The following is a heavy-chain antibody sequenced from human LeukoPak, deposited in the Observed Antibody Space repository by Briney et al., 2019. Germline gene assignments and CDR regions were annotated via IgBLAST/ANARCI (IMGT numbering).Heavy chain of an antibody. CDR1: GFAFNTYG. J-gene: IGHJ4*02. Sequence: QPGGSLRLSCATFGFAFNTYGMHWVRQAPGKGLEWVAFVSLDGGTQNYADSVKGRFTISRDNSKNTLYLQMNSLRAEDTAVYYCARGGYSYGKPVGYWGQGTLVTVSS. CDR3: ARGGYSYGKPVGY. CDR2: VSLDGGTQ. D-gene: IGHD5-18*01. V-gene: IGHV3-30*19.